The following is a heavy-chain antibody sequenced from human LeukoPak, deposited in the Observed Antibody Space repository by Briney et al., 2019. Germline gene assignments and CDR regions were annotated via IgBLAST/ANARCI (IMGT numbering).Heavy chain of an antibody. CDR2: INHSGST. V-gene: IGHV4-34*01. CDR1: GGSFSGYY. Sequence: SETLSLTCAVYGGSFSGYYWSWIRQPPGKGLEWIGEINHSGSTNYNPSLKSRVTISVDTSKNQFSLKLSSVTAADTAVYYCARGNYYYYGMDVWGQGTTVTVSS. J-gene: IGHJ6*02. CDR3: ARGNYYYYGMDV.